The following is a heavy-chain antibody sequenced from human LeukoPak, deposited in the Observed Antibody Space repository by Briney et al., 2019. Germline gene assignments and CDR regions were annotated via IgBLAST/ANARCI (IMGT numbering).Heavy chain of an antibody. D-gene: IGHD6-19*01. CDR2: ISYDGSNK. CDR1: GFTFSSYA. Sequence: GGSLRLSCAASGFTFSSYAMHWVRQAPGKGLEWVAVISYDGSNKYYADSVKGRFTISRDNSKNTLYLQMNSLRAEDTAVYYCVIAVAGYYYYGMDVWGQGTTVTVSS. CDR3: VIAVAGYYYYGMDV. V-gene: IGHV3-30*04. J-gene: IGHJ6*02.